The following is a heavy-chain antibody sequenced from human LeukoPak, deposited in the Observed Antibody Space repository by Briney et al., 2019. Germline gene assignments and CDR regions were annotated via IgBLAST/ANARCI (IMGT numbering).Heavy chain of an antibody. CDR1: GFTFSAKY. CDR2: IYSDGGT. J-gene: IGHJ5*01. V-gene: IGHV3-66*02. D-gene: IGHD3-16*01. Sequence: GGSLRLSCAASGFTFSAKYMSWVRQGPGKGLDWISSIYSDGGTNYSDSVKGRFTISRDNSKNTLYLQMNSLIPEDTAVYYCARDGGFGGPGGDNWFDSGGQGALVTVSA. CDR3: ARDGGFGGPGGDNWFDS.